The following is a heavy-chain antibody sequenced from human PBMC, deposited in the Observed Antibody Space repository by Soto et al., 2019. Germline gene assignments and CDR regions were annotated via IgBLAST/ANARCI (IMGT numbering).Heavy chain of an antibody. Sequence: QVQLVQSGAEVKKPGSSVKVSCKASGGTFSSYAISWVRQAPGQGLEWMGGIIPIFGTANYAQKFQGRVTITADESTSTAYMELSSLRSEDTAVYYCARGSAHIVLVPAATTHWYFDLWGRGTLVTVSS. CDR2: IIPIFGTA. CDR1: GGTFSSYA. CDR3: ARGSAHIVLVPAATTHWYFDL. J-gene: IGHJ2*01. D-gene: IGHD2-2*01. V-gene: IGHV1-69*12.